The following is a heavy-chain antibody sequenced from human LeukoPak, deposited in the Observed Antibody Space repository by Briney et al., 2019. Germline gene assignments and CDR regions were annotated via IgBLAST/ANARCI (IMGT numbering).Heavy chain of an antibody. CDR3: ARYRNEALFAFDI. J-gene: IGHJ3*02. CDR1: GGSIDNYY. CDR2: IYYSGST. D-gene: IGHD1-14*01. V-gene: IGHV4-59*01. Sequence: SETLSLTCTVSGGSIDNYYWTWIRQPPGKGLEWIGYIYYSGSTNYNPSLKSRVSISVDTSKNQFSLKLNSVTAADTAVYYCARYRNEALFAFDIWGQGTMVTVTS.